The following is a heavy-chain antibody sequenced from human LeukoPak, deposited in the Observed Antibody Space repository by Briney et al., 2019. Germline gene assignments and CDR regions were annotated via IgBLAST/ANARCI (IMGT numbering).Heavy chain of an antibody. CDR1: GFTFSSYG. Sequence: PGGSLRLSCAASGFTFSSYGMHWVRQAPGKGLECVAFIRHDGSNKFYADSVKGRFTISRDNSKNTLYLQMDSLRAEDTAVYYCAKSLSLLHTDYWGQGTLVTLSS. CDR3: AKSLSLLHTDY. V-gene: IGHV3-30*02. CDR2: IRHDGSNK. J-gene: IGHJ4*02.